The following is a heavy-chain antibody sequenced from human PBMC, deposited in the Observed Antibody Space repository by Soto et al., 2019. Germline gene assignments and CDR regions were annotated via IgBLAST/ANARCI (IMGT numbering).Heavy chain of an antibody. CDR3: AKDGRYYDFWSGYYQYYYYGMDV. CDR2: ISYDGSNK. J-gene: IGHJ6*02. CDR1: GFTFSSYG. Sequence: GGSLRLSCAASGFTFSSYGMHWVRQAPGKGLEWVAVISYDGSNKYYADSVKGRFTISRDNSKNTLYLQMNSLRAEDTAVYYCAKDGRYYDFWSGYYQYYYYGMDVWGQGATVTVSS. V-gene: IGHV3-30*18. D-gene: IGHD3-3*01.